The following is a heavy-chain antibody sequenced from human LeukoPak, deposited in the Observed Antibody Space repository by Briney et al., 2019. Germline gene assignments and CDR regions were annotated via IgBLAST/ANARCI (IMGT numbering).Heavy chain of an antibody. Sequence: GGSLRLSCAASGFTFSSYEMNWVRQAPGKGLEWVANIKQDGSEKYYVVSVKGRFTISRDNAKNSLYLQMNSLRAEDTAVYYCARVGYYYGIEVWGQGTTVTVSS. J-gene: IGHJ6*02. CDR1: GFTFSSYE. V-gene: IGHV3-7*04. D-gene: IGHD3-3*01. CDR2: IKQDGSEK. CDR3: ARVGYYYGIEV.